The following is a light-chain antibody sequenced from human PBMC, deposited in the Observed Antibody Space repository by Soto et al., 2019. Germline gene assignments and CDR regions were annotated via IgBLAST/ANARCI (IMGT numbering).Light chain of an antibody. CDR3: QQSYSTQYT. J-gene: IGKJ2*01. CDR1: QDIDTY. Sequence: DLQMTQSPSSLSASVGDRVTITCRASQDIDTYLNWYQHRPGTAPKLLIYAASTLQGGVPSRFSASGSGTDFTLTINSLQPEDFATYYCQQSYSTQYTFGQGTKLDIK. V-gene: IGKV1-39*01. CDR2: AAS.